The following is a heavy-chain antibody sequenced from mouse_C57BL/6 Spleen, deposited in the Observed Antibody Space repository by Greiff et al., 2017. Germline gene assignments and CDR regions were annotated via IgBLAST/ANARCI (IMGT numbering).Heavy chain of an antibody. CDR2: IHPNSGST. CDR3: LTKDGYYYAMDY. Sequence: QVQLQQPGAELVKPGASVKLSCKASGYTFTSYWMHWVKQRPGQGLEWIGMIHPNSGSTNYNEKFKSKATLTVDKSSSTAYMQLSSLTSEDSAVYYCLTKDGYYYAMDYWGKGTSVTVSS. D-gene: IGHD2-3*01. V-gene: IGHV1-64*01. CDR1: GYTFTSYW. J-gene: IGHJ4*01.